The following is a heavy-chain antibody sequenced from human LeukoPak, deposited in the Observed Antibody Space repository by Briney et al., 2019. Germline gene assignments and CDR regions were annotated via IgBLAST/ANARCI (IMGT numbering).Heavy chain of an antibody. J-gene: IGHJ4*02. CDR1: GYTLTELS. Sequence: ASVKVSCKVSGYTLTELSMHWVRQAPGKGLEWMGGFDPEDGETIYAQKFQGRVTMTEDTSTDTAYMELSSLRSEDTAVYYCATDRGLFAGYYGPGSYYGFDYWGQGTLVTVSS. CDR2: FDPEDGET. CDR3: ATDRGLFAGYYGPGSYYGFDY. D-gene: IGHD3-10*01. V-gene: IGHV1-24*01.